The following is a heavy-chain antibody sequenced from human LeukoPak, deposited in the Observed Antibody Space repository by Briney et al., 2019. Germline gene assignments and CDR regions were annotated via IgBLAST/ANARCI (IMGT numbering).Heavy chain of an antibody. Sequence: SETLSLTCTVPGGSITSHYWSWIRQPPGKGLEWIGYFHYSGSTNYNPSLESRVTISVDTSRAHFYLKLSSVTAADTAVYYCARSGGRDGYNFGYWGPGTLVTVSS. D-gene: IGHD5-24*01. CDR1: GGSITSHY. CDR3: ARSGGRDGYNFGY. V-gene: IGHV4-59*08. CDR2: FHYSGST. J-gene: IGHJ4*02.